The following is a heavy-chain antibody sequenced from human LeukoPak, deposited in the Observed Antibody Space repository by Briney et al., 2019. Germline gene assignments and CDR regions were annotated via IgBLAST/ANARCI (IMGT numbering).Heavy chain of an antibody. CDR2: IYSGGST. CDR3: ARGVAAARGPLGY. CDR1: GFTVSSNY. V-gene: IGHV3-53*04. Sequence: TGGSLRLSCAASGFTVSSNYMSWVRQAPGKGLEWVSVIYSGGSTYYADSVKGRFTISRHNSKNTLYLQMNSLRAEDTAVYYCARGVAAARGPLGYWGQGTLVTVSS. J-gene: IGHJ4*02. D-gene: IGHD6-13*01.